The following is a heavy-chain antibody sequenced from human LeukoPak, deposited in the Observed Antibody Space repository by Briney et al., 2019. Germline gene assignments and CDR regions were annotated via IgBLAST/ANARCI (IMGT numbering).Heavy chain of an antibody. CDR1: GYTFTNYD. J-gene: IGHJ4*02. Sequence: ASVKLSCKASGYTFTNYDINWLRQAPGQGLELMGCMNPDNGNTGYTQNFQGRVTMTRSTSISTAYMELTSLTSEDTAVYYCARALSGCVLCFDYWGQGTLVTVSS. D-gene: IGHD6-19*01. V-gene: IGHV1-8*01. CDR2: MNPDNGNT. CDR3: ARALSGCVLCFDY.